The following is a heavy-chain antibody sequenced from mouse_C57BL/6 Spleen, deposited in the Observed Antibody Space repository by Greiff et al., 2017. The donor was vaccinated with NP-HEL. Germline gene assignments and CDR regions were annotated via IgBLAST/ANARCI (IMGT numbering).Heavy chain of an antibody. Sequence: QVQLKESGPGLVQPSQSLSITCTVSGFSLTSYGVHWVRQSPGKGLEWLGVIWSGGSTDYNAAFISRLSISKDNSKSQVFFKMNSLQADDTAIYYCARKVYSNYDYYAMDYWGQGTSVTVSS. D-gene: IGHD2-5*01. CDR1: GFSLTSYG. J-gene: IGHJ4*01. CDR3: ARKVYSNYDYYAMDY. CDR2: IWSGGST. V-gene: IGHV2-2*01.